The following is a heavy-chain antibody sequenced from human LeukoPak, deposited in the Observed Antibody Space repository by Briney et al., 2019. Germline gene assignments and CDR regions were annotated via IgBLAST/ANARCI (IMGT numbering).Heavy chain of an antibody. CDR1: GVSISSYY. D-gene: IGHD4-11*01. CDR2: IYYSGST. V-gene: IGHV4-59*01. J-gene: IGHJ6*02. Sequence: SETLSLTCTVSGVSISSYYWSWLRQPPGKGLEWLGYIYYSGSTNYNPSLKSRVTISVDTSKNQFSLKLSSVTAADTAVYYCARELAVTTRQYYYYYGMDVWGQGTTVTVSS. CDR3: ARELAVTTRQYYYYYGMDV.